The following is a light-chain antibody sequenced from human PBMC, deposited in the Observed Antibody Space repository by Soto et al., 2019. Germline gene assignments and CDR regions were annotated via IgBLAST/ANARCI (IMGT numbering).Light chain of an antibody. V-gene: IGLV1-40*01. CDR3: QSYDSSLSGSRV. CDR1: SSNIGAGYD. CDR2: ANN. Sequence: QLVLTQPPSVSGAPGQRVTISCTGSSSNIGAGYDVHWYKQLPGTAPNLLIYANNNRPSGVSDRFSGSKSGTSASLAISGLQAEDEADYYCQSYDSSLSGSRVFGGGTKLTVL. J-gene: IGLJ2*01.